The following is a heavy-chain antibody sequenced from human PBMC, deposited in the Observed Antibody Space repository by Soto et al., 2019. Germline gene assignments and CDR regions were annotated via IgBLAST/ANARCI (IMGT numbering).Heavy chain of an antibody. CDR3: AGADGVVAATDYYYYMDV. J-gene: IGHJ6*03. CDR2: MNPNSGNT. D-gene: IGHD2-15*01. Sequence: QVQLVQSGAEVKKPGASVKVSCKASGYTFTSYDINWVRQATGQGLEWMGWMNPNSGNTGYAQKFQGRVTMTRNTSISTAYMELSSLRSEDTAVYYCAGADGVVAATDYYYYMDVWGKGTTVTVSS. V-gene: IGHV1-8*01. CDR1: GYTFTSYD.